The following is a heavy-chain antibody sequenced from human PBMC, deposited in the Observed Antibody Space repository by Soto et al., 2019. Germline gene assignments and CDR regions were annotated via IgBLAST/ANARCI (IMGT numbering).Heavy chain of an antibody. J-gene: IGHJ4*01. CDR3: TTDSHFTMKLVRFDY. V-gene: IGHV3-15*07. Sequence: TGGSLRLSCAASGFTFATAWRNWVRQAPGKGLEWVGRIKSKIDGGTTDFAAPVKGRFAISRDDSRNMVYFQMNSLEIEDTAVYYCTTDSHFTMKLVRFDYWGLGTLVTVSS. D-gene: IGHD3-22*01. CDR1: GFTFATAW. CDR2: IKSKIDGGTT.